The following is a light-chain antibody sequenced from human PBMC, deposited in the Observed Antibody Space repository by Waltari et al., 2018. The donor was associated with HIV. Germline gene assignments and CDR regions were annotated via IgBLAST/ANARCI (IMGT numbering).Light chain of an antibody. Sequence: QSVLTQPPSASGTPGQRVTISCSGSSSNIGRNTVNWYQQPPGTAPKLLICSYNLQPSGVPDRFSGSKAGTPASLAISGLQSEDEDDYYCAAWDDSLKGPIFGGGTKVTVL. J-gene: IGLJ2*01. CDR3: AAWDDSLKGPI. CDR1: SSNIGRNT. CDR2: SYN. V-gene: IGLV1-44*01.